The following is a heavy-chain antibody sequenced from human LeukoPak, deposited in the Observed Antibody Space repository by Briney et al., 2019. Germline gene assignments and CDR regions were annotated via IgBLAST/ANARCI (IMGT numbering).Heavy chain of an antibody. CDR1: GFTFSSYG. Sequence: GGTLGLSCAASGFTFSSYGMSWVRQAPGKGLEWVSAISGSGGSTYYADSVKGRFTISRDNSKNTLYLQMNSLRAEDTAVYYCAKGAQWLVLYSGYYFDYWGQGTLVTVSS. CDR2: ISGSGGST. J-gene: IGHJ4*02. CDR3: AKGAQWLVLYSGYYFDY. V-gene: IGHV3-23*01. D-gene: IGHD6-19*01.